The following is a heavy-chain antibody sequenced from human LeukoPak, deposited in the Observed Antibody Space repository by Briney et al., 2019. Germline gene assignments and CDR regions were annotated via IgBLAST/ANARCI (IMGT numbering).Heavy chain of an antibody. CDR2: ISYDGSNK. V-gene: IGHV3-30-3*01. CDR1: GFTFSSYA. J-gene: IGHJ5*02. CDR3: ARDLPWFDP. Sequence: PGGCLRLSCAASGFTFSSYAMHWVRQAPGKGLEWVAVISYDGSNKYYADSVKGRFTISRDNSKNTLYLQMNSLRAEDTAVYYCARDLPWFDPWGQGTLVTVSS.